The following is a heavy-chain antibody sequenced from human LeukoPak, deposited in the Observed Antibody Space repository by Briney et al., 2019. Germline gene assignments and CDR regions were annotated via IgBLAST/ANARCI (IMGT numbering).Heavy chain of an antibody. D-gene: IGHD6-19*01. Sequence: CAASGFTFSSYSMNWVRQAPGKGLEWVSSITSSSSYIYYADSVKGRFTISRDNAKNSLYLQMNSLRAEDTAVYYCAREMLAAVAAQSWGQGTLVTVSS. CDR1: GFTFSSYS. V-gene: IGHV3-21*01. J-gene: IGHJ5*02. CDR2: ITSSSSYI. CDR3: AREMLAAVAAQS.